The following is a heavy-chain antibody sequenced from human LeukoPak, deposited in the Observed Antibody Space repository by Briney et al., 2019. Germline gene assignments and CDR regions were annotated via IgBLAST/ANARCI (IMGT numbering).Heavy chain of an antibody. V-gene: IGHV4-59*08. CDR1: GGSLSNCY. J-gene: IGHJ4*02. CDR3: ARQSRDGDYIAKLFDY. Sequence: SETLSLTCTVSGGSLSNCYWSWIRQPPGKGLEWIGYIYYSGSINYNPSLKSRVTISVDMSKNQFSLQLSSVTAADTAVYYCARQSRDGDYIAKLFDYWGQGTLVTVSS. CDR2: IYYSGSI. D-gene: IGHD4-17*01.